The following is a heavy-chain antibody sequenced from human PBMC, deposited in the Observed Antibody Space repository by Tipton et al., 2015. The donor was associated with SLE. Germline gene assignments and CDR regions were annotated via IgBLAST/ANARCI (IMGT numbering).Heavy chain of an antibody. CDR3: ARGGWSYNWFDP. D-gene: IGHD1-26*01. J-gene: IGHJ5*02. Sequence: SLRLSCAASGFTFSSYDMHWVRQATGKGLEWVSAIGTAGDTYYPGSVKGRFTISRENAKNSLYLQMNSLRAGDTAVYYCARGGWSYNWFDPWGQGTLVTVSS. CDR2: IGTAGDT. CDR1: GFTFSSYD. V-gene: IGHV3-13*01.